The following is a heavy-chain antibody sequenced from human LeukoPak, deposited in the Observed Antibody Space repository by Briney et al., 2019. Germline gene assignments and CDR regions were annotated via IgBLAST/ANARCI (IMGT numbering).Heavy chain of an antibody. CDR3: ARAAGPGYCSSTSCYRSWFDP. J-gene: IGHJ5*02. V-gene: IGHV1-8*01. D-gene: IGHD2-2*01. CDR2: MNPNSGNT. CDR1: GYTFTSYD. Sequence: ASVKVSCTASGYTFTSYDINWVRQATGQGLEWMGWMNPNSGNTGYAQKFQGRVTMTRNTSISTAYMELSSLRSEDTAVYYCARAAGPGYCSSTSCYRSWFDPWGQGTLVTVSS.